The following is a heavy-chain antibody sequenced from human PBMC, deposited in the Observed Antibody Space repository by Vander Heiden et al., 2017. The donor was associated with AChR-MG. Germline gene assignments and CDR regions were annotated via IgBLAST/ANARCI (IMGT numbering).Heavy chain of an antibody. CDR2: SNHGGST. D-gene: IGHD3-10*01. CDR3: ARGRRAGITRVRGSDYFDY. Sequence: QVQLQQWGAGLLKPSETLSLPCAVHGGSFSGSYWSWIRQPPGMGLEWIGESNHGGSTNYNPSLKSRVTISVDTSKNQFSRKLSSVTAADTAVYYCARGRRAGITRVRGSDYFDYWGQGTLVTVSS. J-gene: IGHJ4*02. V-gene: IGHV4-34*01. CDR1: GGSFSGSY.